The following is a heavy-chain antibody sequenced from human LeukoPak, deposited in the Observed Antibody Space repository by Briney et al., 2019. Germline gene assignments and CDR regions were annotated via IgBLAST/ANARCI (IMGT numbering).Heavy chain of an antibody. CDR2: IYTSGST. D-gene: IGHD3-16*01. CDR1: LGSLCSYF. Sequence: PESLSLTCILPLGSLCSYFWSWSREPAGEGLWWIVRIYTSGSTNYHPSLKSRVTMSVDTSKDQFSLKLSSVTAADTAVYYCARDGGSGTFDLWGRGTLVTVSS. CDR3: ARDGGSGTFDL. V-gene: IGHV4-4*07. J-gene: IGHJ2*01.